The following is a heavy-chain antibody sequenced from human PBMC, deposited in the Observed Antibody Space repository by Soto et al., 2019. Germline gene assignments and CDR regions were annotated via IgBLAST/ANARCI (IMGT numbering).Heavy chain of an antibody. Sequence: PGGSLRLSCEFSGLSFSSSWMSWVRQAPGKGLEWVADIDPVGSQVLYVASVMGRFTVSRDNAKKSLFLQMNSLRAEDTAVYYCAKGALYSSSWRYFDYWGQGTLVTVSS. V-gene: IGHV3-7*03. D-gene: IGHD6-13*01. J-gene: IGHJ4*02. CDR2: IDPVGSQV. CDR1: GLSFSSSW. CDR3: AKGALYSSSWRYFDY.